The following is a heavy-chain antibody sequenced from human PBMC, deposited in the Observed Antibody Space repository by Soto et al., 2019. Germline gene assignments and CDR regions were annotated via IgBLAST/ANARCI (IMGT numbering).Heavy chain of an antibody. J-gene: IGHJ1*01. CDR2: INPSGGST. D-gene: IGHD6-19*01. Sequence: ASVKVSCKASGYTFTSYYMHWVRQAPGQGLEWMGIINPSGGSTSYAQKFQGRVTMTRDTSTSTVYMELSSLRSEDTAVYYCAKGVPGIAVAGIGYFQHWGQGTLVTVSS. CDR1: GYTFTSYY. CDR3: AKGVPGIAVAGIGYFQH. V-gene: IGHV1-46*01.